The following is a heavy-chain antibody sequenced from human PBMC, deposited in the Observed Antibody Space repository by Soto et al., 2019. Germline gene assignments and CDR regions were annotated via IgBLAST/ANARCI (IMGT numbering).Heavy chain of an antibody. CDR1: GGPISSSNW. CDR3: AREAVAENWFDP. J-gene: IGHJ5*02. CDR2: IYHSGST. V-gene: IGHV4-4*02. Sequence: SETLSLTCAVSGGPISSSNWWIWVRQPPGKGLEWIGEIYHSGSTNYNPSPKSRVTISVDKSKNQFSLKLSSVTAADTAVYYCAREAVAENWFDPWGQGTLVT. D-gene: IGHD6-13*01.